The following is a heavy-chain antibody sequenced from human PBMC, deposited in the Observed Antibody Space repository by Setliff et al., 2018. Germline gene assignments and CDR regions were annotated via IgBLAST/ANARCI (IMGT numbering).Heavy chain of an antibody. Sequence: NPSETLSLTCTVSGSSFSSYSWSWIRQPPGKGLEWIGYKYYSGSTNSNPSLKSRVTISVDTSKNQFSLKLCSVTAADTAVYYCARWRVRDSGYYPRLSYMDVWGKGTTVTVSS. CDR3: ARWRVRDSGYYPRLSYMDV. V-gene: IGHV4-59*08. CDR1: GSSFSSYS. J-gene: IGHJ6*03. D-gene: IGHD3-22*01. CDR2: KYYSGST.